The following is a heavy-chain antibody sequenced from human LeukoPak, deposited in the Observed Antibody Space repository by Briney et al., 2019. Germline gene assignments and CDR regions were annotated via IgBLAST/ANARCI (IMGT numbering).Heavy chain of an antibody. Sequence: GGSLRLSCAASGFILRNYAMTWVRQAPGKGLEWVSGISGGGGTTNYADSVKGRFTISRDNSKNTGFLQMNSLRAEDTAIYYCAKGIHLSLSENDYWGQGTLVTVSS. CDR3: AKGIHLSLSENDY. J-gene: IGHJ4*02. CDR1: GFILRNYA. D-gene: IGHD5-18*01. CDR2: ISGGGGTT. V-gene: IGHV3-23*01.